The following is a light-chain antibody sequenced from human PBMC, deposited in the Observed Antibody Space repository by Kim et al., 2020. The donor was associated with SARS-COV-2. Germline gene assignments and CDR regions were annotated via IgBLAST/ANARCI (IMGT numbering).Light chain of an antibody. CDR3: NSRDSSGNHLRVV. J-gene: IGLJ2*01. CDR2: GKN. Sequence: SSELTQDPAVSVALGQTVRITCQGDSLRSYYASWYQQKPGQAPVLVIYGKNNRPSGIPDRFSGSSSGNTASLTITGAQAGDEADYSCNSRDSSGNHLRVVFGGGTQLTVL. CDR1: SLRSYY. V-gene: IGLV3-19*01.